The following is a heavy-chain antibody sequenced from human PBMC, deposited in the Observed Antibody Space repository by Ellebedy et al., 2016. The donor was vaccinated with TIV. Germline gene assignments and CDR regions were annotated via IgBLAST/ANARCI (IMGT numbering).Heavy chain of an antibody. CDR2: INANGVSI. CDR1: GFTFSSYA. CDR3: ASSRYHYYLGNTIFAY. V-gene: IGHV3-23*01. J-gene: IGHJ4*02. D-gene: IGHD3-10*01. Sequence: PGGSLRLSCAASGFTFSSYAMSWVRQAPGQGLERVSGINANGVSIAYADSVKGRFTISRDNSKDTLFLQMNSLRAEDTAVYYCASSRYHYYLGNTIFAYWGQGALVTVSS.